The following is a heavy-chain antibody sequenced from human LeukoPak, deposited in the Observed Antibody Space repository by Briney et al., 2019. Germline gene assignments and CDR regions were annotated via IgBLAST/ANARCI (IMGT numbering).Heavy chain of an antibody. Sequence: GGSLRLSCAASGSTLSDFYMSWIRQAPGKGLEWVSYIRDSGNIIFYADSVKGRFTISRDNVKNSLYLQMNSLRAEDTALYYCASRRTVASTDPHTFDIWGQGTMVTVSS. CDR2: IRDSGNII. CDR1: GSTLSDFY. CDR3: ASRRTVASTDPHTFDI. D-gene: IGHD4-23*01. V-gene: IGHV3-11*01. J-gene: IGHJ3*02.